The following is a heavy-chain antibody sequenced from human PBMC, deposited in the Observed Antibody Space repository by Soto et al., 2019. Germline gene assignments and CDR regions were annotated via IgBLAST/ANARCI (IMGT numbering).Heavy chain of an antibody. CDR3: AKSPFIVVVPAVIPY. D-gene: IGHD2-2*01. CDR1: GFTFSSYA. Sequence: PGGSLRFSCAASGFTFSSYAMSWVRQAPGKGLEWVSAISGSGGSTYYADSVKGRFTISRDDSKNTLYLQMNSLRAEDTAVYYCAKSPFIVVVPAVIPYWGQGTLVTVSS. CDR2: ISGSGGST. J-gene: IGHJ4*02. V-gene: IGHV3-23*01.